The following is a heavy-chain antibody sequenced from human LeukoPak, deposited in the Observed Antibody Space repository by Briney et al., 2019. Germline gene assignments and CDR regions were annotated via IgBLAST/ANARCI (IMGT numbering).Heavy chain of an antibody. CDR3: ARHPTSLLGYYYGMDV. V-gene: IGHV5-51*01. Sequence: GESLKISCKGSGYSFTSYWIGWVRQMPGKGLEWMGIIYPGDSDTRYSPSFQGQVTISADESISTAYLQWSSLKASDTAMYYCARHPTSLLGYYYGMDVWGQGTTVTVSS. CDR1: GYSFTSYW. CDR2: IYPGDSDT. J-gene: IGHJ6*02. D-gene: IGHD2-15*01.